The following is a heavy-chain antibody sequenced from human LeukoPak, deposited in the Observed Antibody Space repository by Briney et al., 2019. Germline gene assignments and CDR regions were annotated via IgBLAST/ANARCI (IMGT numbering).Heavy chain of an antibody. Sequence: SETLSLTCTVSGGSISSYYWSWIRQPPGKGLEWIGEINHSGSTNYNPSLKSRVTISVDTSKNQFSLKLSSVTAADTAVYYCARGRQRGGYCSSTSCSGRVSDYWGQGTLVTVSS. D-gene: IGHD2-2*01. CDR1: GGSISSYY. CDR2: INHSGST. J-gene: IGHJ4*02. V-gene: IGHV4-34*01. CDR3: ARGRQRGGYCSSTSCSGRVSDY.